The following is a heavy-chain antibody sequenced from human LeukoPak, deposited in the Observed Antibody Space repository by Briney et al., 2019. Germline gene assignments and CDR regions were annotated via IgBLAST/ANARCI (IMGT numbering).Heavy chain of an antibody. CDR3: ARAGFTFSDYFGSFFDY. CDR1: GFTFNVYS. J-gene: IGHJ4*02. D-gene: IGHD3-10*01. CDR2: ISSSLDSSI. Sequence: VGSLRLSCAASGFTFNVYSMNWVRQAPGKGLEWVSFISSSLDSSIYYADSVKGRFTISRDNAKNSLYLQMNSLRAEDTAVYYCARAGFTFSDYFGSFFDYWGQGTLVTVSS. V-gene: IGHV3-48*01.